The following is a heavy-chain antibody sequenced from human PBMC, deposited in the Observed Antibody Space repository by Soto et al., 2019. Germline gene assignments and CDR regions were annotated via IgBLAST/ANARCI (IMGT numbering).Heavy chain of an antibody. CDR3: ARDLGDGYNYGPSDY. CDR1: GYTFTSYY. Sequence: QVQLVQSGAEVKKPGASVKVSCKASGYTFTSYYMHWVRQAPGQGLEWMGIINPSGGSTSYAQKCQGRVTMTRDTSTSTVYMELSSLRSEDTAVYYCARDLGDGYNYGPSDYWGQGTLVTVSS. V-gene: IGHV1-46*01. D-gene: IGHD5-12*01. J-gene: IGHJ4*02. CDR2: INPSGGST.